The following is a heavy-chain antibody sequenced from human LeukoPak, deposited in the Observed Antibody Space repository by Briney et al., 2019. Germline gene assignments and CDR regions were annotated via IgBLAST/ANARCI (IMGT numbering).Heavy chain of an antibody. Sequence: SQTLSLTCAISGDSVSSNSAAWNWIRQSPSRGLEWLGRTYYRSKWYNDYAVSVKSRITINPDTSKNQFSLQLNSVIPEDTAVYYCARVVHYYDSSGYYYYYGMDVWGQGTTVTVSS. V-gene: IGHV6-1*01. CDR1: GDSVSSNSAA. CDR3: ARVVHYYDSSGYYYYYGMDV. J-gene: IGHJ6*02. D-gene: IGHD3-22*01. CDR2: TYYRSKWYN.